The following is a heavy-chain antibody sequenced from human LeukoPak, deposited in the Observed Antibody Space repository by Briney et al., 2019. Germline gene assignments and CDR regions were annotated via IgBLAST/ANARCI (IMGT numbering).Heavy chain of an antibody. CDR3: ATTTATSGSSLY. V-gene: IGHV1-18*01. D-gene: IGHD5-12*01. Sequence: ASVKVSCKASAGTFTRYDIAWVRQAPGQGLEWLGWIRAYNGDTNYAQNFQGRVTMTTDASTSTAYMELRGLRSDDTAVFYCATTTATSGSSLYWGQGTLVTVSS. CDR2: IRAYNGDT. J-gene: IGHJ4*02. CDR1: AGTFTRYD.